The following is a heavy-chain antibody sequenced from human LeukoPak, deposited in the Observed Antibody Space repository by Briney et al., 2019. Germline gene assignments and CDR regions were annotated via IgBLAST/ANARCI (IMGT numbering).Heavy chain of an antibody. D-gene: IGHD3-16*02. V-gene: IGHV3-23*01. CDR1: GFTFSSYT. J-gene: IGHJ4*02. CDR2: ISGSGGST. Sequence: PGGSLRLSCAASGFTFSSYTMSWVRQAPGKGLEWVSAISGSGGSTYYADSVKGRFTISRDNSKNTLYLQMNSLRAEDTAVYYCKKKPQQVIVSLFDYWGQGTLVTVSS. CDR3: KKKPQQVIVSLFDY.